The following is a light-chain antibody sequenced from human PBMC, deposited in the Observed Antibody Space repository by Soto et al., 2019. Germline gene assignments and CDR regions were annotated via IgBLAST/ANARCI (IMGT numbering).Light chain of an antibody. CDR2: GAS. Sequence: EIVLTQSPGTLSLSQGERATLSCRASQTVTRNYLAWHQQKPGQTPRLLVYGASSRATGIPDRFSGSGSGTDFTLTISRLEPEDFAVYYCQQHGSSPITFGQGTRL. CDR3: QQHGSSPIT. V-gene: IGKV3-20*01. CDR1: QTVTRNY. J-gene: IGKJ5*01.